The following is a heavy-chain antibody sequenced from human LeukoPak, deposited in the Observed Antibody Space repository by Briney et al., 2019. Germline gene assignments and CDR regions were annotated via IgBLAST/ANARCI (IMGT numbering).Heavy chain of an antibody. V-gene: IGHV4-38-2*02. CDR1: GYSISSGYY. D-gene: IGHD3-22*01. J-gene: IGHJ4*02. CDR2: IYHSGST. Sequence: TSETLSLTCAVSGYSISSGYYWGWIRQPPGKGLEWIGSIYHSGSTYYNPSLKSRVTMSVDTSKNQFSLKLSSVTAADTAVYYCARDGSSGYYYWGQGTLVTVSS. CDR3: ARDGSSGYYY.